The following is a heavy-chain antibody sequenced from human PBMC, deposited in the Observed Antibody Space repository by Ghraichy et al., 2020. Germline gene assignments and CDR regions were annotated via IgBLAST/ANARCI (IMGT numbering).Heavy chain of an antibody. CDR1: GFSFSDYA. CDR3: AKDISSTWYGGWFDP. V-gene: IGHV3-23*01. Sequence: GGSLRLSCAASGFSFSDYALSWVRQAPGKGLEWVAAISGSGGTTDYADSVKGRFTVSRDKAKSTLYLQMKRLRPEDTAIYYCAKDISSTWYGGWFDPWGRGTLVTVSS. CDR2: ISGSGGTT. D-gene: IGHD6-13*01. J-gene: IGHJ5*02.